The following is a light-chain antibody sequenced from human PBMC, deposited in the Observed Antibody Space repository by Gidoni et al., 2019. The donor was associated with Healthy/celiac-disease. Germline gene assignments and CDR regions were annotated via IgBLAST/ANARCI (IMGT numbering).Light chain of an antibody. Sequence: QSVLTQPPSPSGTPGQRVPISCSGSSPNIGSNDVYCYQQRPAPAPKLLTYSNNQRPSGVPDRFSGSKSGSSASLAIGGLRSEDEADYYCAAWDDSLRRVFGGGTKLTVL. CDR1: SPNIGSND. CDR2: SNN. V-gene: IGLV1-47*02. CDR3: AAWDDSLRRV. J-gene: IGLJ2*01.